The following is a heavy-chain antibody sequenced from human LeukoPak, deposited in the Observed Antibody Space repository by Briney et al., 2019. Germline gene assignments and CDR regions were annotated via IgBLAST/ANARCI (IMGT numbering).Heavy chain of an antibody. Sequence: ASVTVSCKASGYTFTNYGISWVRQAPGQGLEWMGWISTYNGNTNYAQKLQGRVTMTTDTSTSTAYMELWSLRSDDTAVYYCARDLRGSGWYYFDYWGQGALVTVSS. D-gene: IGHD6-19*01. V-gene: IGHV1-18*01. CDR2: ISTYNGNT. CDR3: ARDLRGSGWYYFDY. CDR1: GYTFTNYG. J-gene: IGHJ4*02.